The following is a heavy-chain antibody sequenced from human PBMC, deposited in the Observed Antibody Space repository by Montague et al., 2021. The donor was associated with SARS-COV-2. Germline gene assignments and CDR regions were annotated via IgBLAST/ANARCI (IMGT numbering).Heavy chain of an antibody. CDR3: AGGHYGAKTNGMDV. D-gene: IGHD4-23*01. CDR2: ISYDAYNS. Sequence: SLRLSCAASGFTFGSFAMHWVRQAPGKGLEWVARISYDAYNSDYSDSVKGRFTISRDNSKNMLFLQMSGLRRDDTAVYYCAGGHYGAKTNGMDVWGQGTTVIVSS. V-gene: IGHV3-30*04. J-gene: IGHJ6*02. CDR1: GFTFGSFA.